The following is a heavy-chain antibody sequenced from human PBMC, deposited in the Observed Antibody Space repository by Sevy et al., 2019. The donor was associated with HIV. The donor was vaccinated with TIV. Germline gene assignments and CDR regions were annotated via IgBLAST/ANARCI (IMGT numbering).Heavy chain of an antibody. J-gene: IGHJ5*02. V-gene: IGHV4-59*01. CDR3: ARASASGSYVEWFDP. CDR2: IYYSGST. Sequence: SETLSLTCTVSGGSISSYYWSWIRQPPGKGLEWIGYIYYSGSTNYNPSLKSRVTISVDTSKNQFSLKLSSVTAADTVVYYCARASASGSYVEWFDPWGQGILVTVSS. D-gene: IGHD1-26*01. CDR1: GGSISSYY.